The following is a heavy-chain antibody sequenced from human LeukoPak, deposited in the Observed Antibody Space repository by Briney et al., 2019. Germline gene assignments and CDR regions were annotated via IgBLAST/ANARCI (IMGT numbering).Heavy chain of an antibody. V-gene: IGHV1-18*01. CDR1: GYTFTSYG. D-gene: IGHD2-15*01. CDR3: ARGRYCSGGSCYHEWFDP. Sequence: ASVKVSCKASGYTFTSYGISWVRQAPGQGLEWMGWISAYNGNTNYAQKLQGRVTMTTDTSTSTAYMELRSLRSDDTAVYYCARGRYCSGGSCYHEWFDPCGQGTLVTVSS. J-gene: IGHJ5*02. CDR2: ISAYNGNT.